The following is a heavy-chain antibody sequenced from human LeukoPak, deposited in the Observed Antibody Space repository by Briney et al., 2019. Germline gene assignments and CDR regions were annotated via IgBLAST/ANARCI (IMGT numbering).Heavy chain of an antibody. CDR3: AKERSAVTTGLFDS. Sequence: PGGSLRLSCAASGFTLSTYAMSWVRQAPGKGLEWVSAISTSGDNTYYADSVKGRFTISRDNSKNTLYLQINSLRVEDTAIYYCAKERSAVTTGLFDSWGQGTLVTVSS. CDR2: ISTSGDNT. V-gene: IGHV3-23*01. D-gene: IGHD4-17*01. J-gene: IGHJ4*02. CDR1: GFTLSTYA.